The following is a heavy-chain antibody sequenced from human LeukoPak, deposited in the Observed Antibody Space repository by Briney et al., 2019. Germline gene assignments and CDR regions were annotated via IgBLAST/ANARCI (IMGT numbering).Heavy chain of an antibody. D-gene: IGHD6-13*01. CDR3: ANRLAAAGTLLFAY. CDR2: INPNSGGT. V-gene: IGHV1-2*06. Sequence: ASVKVSCKASVYTFTGYYMHWVRQAPGQGLEWMGRINPNSGGTNYAQKFQGRVTMTRDTSISTAYMELSRLRSDDTAVYYCANRLAAAGTLLFAYCGQGTLVTVSS. CDR1: VYTFTGYY. J-gene: IGHJ4*02.